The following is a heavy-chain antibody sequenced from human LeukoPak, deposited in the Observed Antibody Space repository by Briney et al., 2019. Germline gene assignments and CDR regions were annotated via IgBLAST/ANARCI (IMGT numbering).Heavy chain of an antibody. CDR1: GGSISSSSYY. V-gene: IGHV4-39*01. CDR3: ARHDPPRTNAFDI. J-gene: IGHJ3*02. CDR2: IYYSGST. Sequence: SETLSLTCTVSGGSISSSSYYWGWIRQPPGKGLEWIGSIYYSGSTYYNPSLKSRVTISVDTSKNQFSLKLSSVTAADTAVYYYARHDPPRTNAFDIWGQGTMVTVSS. D-gene: IGHD3/OR15-3a*01.